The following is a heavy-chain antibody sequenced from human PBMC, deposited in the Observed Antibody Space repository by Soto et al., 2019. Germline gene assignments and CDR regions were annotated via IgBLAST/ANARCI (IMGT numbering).Heavy chain of an antibody. Sequence: ASVKVSCKASGYTFTSYYMHWVRQAPGQGLEWMGIINPSGGSTSYAQKFQGRVTITRDTSASTAYMELSSLRSDDTAVYYCARSPALWFLDYWGQGTLVTVSS. J-gene: IGHJ4*02. CDR1: GYTFTSYY. V-gene: IGHV1-46*01. CDR3: ARSPALWFLDY. D-gene: IGHD3-10*01. CDR2: INPSGGST.